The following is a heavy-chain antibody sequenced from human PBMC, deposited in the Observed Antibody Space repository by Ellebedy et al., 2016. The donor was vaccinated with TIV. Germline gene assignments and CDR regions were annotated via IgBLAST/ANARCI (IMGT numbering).Heavy chain of an antibody. CDR2: IYYSGST. Sequence: MPSETLSLTCTVSGGSISSGDYYWSWIRQPPGKGLEWIGYIYYSGSTYYNPSLKSRVTISVDTSKNQFSLKLSSVTAADTAVYYCAREGSDNYCSGGSCYSEKLAFDIWGQGTMVTVSS. CDR3: AREGSDNYCSGGSCYSEKLAFDI. D-gene: IGHD2-15*01. J-gene: IGHJ3*02. V-gene: IGHV4-30-4*01. CDR1: GGSISSGDYY.